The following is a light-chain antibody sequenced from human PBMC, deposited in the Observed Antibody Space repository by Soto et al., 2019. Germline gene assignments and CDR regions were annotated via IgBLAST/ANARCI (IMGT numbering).Light chain of an antibody. V-gene: IGLV3-27*01. CDR2: KDS. CDR1: VLAKKY. J-gene: IGLJ2*01. CDR3: YSAADNNLV. Sequence: SYELTQPSSVSVSPGQTARIPCSGDVLAKKYARWFQQKPGQAPVLVIYKDSERPSGIPERFSGSSSGTTVTLTISGAQVEDEADYYCYSAADNNLVFGGGTKVTVL.